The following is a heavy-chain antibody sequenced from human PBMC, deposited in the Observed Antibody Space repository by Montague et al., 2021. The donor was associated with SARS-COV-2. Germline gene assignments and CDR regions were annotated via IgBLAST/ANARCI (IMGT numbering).Heavy chain of an antibody. D-gene: IGHD6-6*01. CDR2: INHSGST. V-gene: IGHV4-34*01. Sequence: SETLSLTCAVYGESFSGYYWSWIRQPPGKGLEWIGEINHSGSTNYNPSLKSRFTISMDTSKNQFSLKLSSVTAADTAVYYCARGVRQLGVRYHYYYIDVWDKGTTVTVSS. J-gene: IGHJ6*03. CDR1: GESFSGYY. CDR3: ARGVRQLGVRYHYYYIDV.